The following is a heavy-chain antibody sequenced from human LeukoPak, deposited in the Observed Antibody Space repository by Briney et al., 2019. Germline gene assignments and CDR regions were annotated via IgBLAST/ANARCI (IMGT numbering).Heavy chain of an antibody. V-gene: IGHV3-30*02. Sequence: PGGSLRLSCAASGFTFSSYGMHWVRQAPGKGLEWVAFIRWDGIIKYYAASVKGRFTISRDTSKNTLYLQMNSLRAEDTAVYYCARSKSYDSSGYYFDYWGQGTLVTVSS. CDR3: ARSKSYDSSGYYFDY. J-gene: IGHJ4*02. D-gene: IGHD3-22*01. CDR1: GFTFSSYG. CDR2: IRWDGIIK.